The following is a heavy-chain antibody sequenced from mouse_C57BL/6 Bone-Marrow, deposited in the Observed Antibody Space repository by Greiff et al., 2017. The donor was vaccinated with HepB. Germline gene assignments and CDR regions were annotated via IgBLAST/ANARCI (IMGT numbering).Heavy chain of an antibody. CDR3: ARELLDAMDY. CDR2: IYPGSGST. CDR1: GYTFTSYW. V-gene: IGHV1-55*01. Sequence: QVHVKQSGAELVKPGASVKMSCKASGYTFTSYWITWVKQRPGQGLEWIGDIYPGSGSTNYNEKFKSKATLTVDTSSSTAYMQLSSLTSEDSAVYYCARELLDAMDYWGQGTSVTVSS. J-gene: IGHJ4*01. D-gene: IGHD4-1*01.